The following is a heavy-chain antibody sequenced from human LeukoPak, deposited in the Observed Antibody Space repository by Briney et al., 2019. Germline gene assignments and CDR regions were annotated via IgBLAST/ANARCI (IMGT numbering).Heavy chain of an antibody. Sequence: SVKVSCKATGGTFSSNAISWVRRAPGQGLEWMGGIIPIFGTANYAQKFQGRVTITADESTSTAYMELSSLRSEDTAVYYCAGYYCDSSGYFYFDYWGQGTLVTVSS. CDR2: IIPIFGTA. CDR1: GGTFSSNA. CDR3: AGYYCDSSGYFYFDY. J-gene: IGHJ4*02. D-gene: IGHD3-22*01. V-gene: IGHV1-69*13.